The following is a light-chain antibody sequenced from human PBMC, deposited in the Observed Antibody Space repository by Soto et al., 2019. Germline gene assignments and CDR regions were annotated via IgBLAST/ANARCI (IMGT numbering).Light chain of an antibody. CDR1: QSVSNNY. Sequence: EIVLTQSPGTLSLSPGERATLSCRDSQSVSNNYLAWYQQKPGQAPRLLIYGASNRATGIPDRFSGSGSGTDFTLTISRLEPEDFAVYYCQQYGSSPKTFGQGTKVDIK. V-gene: IGKV3-20*01. J-gene: IGKJ1*01. CDR3: QQYGSSPKT. CDR2: GAS.